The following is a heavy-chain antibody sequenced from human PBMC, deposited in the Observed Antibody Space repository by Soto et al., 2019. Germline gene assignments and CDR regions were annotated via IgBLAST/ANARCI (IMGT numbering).Heavy chain of an antibody. V-gene: IGHV3-33*01. J-gene: IGHJ6*02. CDR3: ARDQFSYGSYGMDV. Sequence: PGGSLRLSCAASGFTFSSYGMHWVRQAPGKGLEWVAVIWYDGSNKYYADSVKGRFTISRDNSKNTLYLQMNSLRAEDTAVYYCARDQFSYGSYGMDVWGQGTTVTVAS. CDR2: IWYDGSNK. CDR1: GFTFSSYG. D-gene: IGHD5-18*01.